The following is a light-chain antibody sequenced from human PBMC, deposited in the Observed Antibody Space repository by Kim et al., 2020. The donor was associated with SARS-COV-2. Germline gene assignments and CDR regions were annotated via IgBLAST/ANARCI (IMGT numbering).Light chain of an antibody. CDR1: SSDVGGYNY. CDR3: SPYTSSRTYWV. CDR2: DVS. V-gene: IGLV2-14*01. Sequence: QSALTQPASVSGSPGQSITISCTGTSSDVGGYNYVSWYQQHPGKAPKLMIYDVSKRPSGVSNRFSGSKSGNTASLTNSGLQAEDEADYYCSPYTSSRTYWVFGGGTQLTVL. J-gene: IGLJ3*02.